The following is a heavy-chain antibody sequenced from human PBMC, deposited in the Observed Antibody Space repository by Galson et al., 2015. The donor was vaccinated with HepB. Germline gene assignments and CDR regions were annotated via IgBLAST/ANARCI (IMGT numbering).Heavy chain of an antibody. CDR1: GFTLSSNY. CDR3: ARGAAVDGFDP. J-gene: IGHJ5*02. V-gene: IGHV3-66*01. Sequence: LILSCAASGFTLSSNYMSWVRQAPGKGLEWVSLINSAGTTYYADSVKGRFTISRDNSKNTLYLQMNSLRAEDTAVYYCARGAAVDGFDPWGQGTLVTVSS. D-gene: IGHD6-13*01. CDR2: INSAGTT.